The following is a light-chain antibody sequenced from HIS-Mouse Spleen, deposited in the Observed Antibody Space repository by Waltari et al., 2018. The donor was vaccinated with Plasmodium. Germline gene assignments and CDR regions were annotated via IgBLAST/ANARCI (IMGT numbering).Light chain of an antibody. J-gene: IGLJ3*02. CDR3: CSYAGSYTWV. V-gene: IGLV2-11*01. Sequence: QSALTQPRSVSGSPGQSVTISCTGTRSDVSGYNFVSWYQQHPGKAPKLMLYDVSKRPSGVPDRFSGSKSGNTASLTISGLQAEDEADYYCCSYAGSYTWVFGGGTKLTVL. CDR2: DVS. CDR1: RSDVSGYNF.